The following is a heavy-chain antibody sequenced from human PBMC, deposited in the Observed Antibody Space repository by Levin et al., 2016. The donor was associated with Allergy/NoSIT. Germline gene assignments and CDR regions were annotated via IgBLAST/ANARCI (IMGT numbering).Heavy chain of an antibody. D-gene: IGHD3-22*01. J-gene: IGHJ4*02. CDR2: LSSGGST. CDR1: GFTFSSYA. Sequence: GGSLRLSCAASGFTFSSYAMSWVRQAPGKGLEWVSTLSSGGSTYYADSVKGRFTISRDNAKNSLYLQMNSLRAEDTALYYCARDMDYDFQGIGFWGQGTLVTVSS. CDR3: ARDMDYDFQGIGF. V-gene: IGHV3-23*01.